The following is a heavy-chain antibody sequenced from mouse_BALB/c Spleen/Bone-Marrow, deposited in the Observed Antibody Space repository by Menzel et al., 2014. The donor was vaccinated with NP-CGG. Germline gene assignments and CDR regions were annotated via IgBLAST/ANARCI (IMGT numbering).Heavy chain of an antibody. V-gene: IGHV1-80*01. CDR2: IYPGDGDT. CDR1: GYVFSTYW. J-gene: IGHJ2*01. CDR3: ARGGISVDY. Sequence: VKLVESGAELVRPGSSVKISCKSSGYVFSTYWINWVKQRPGQGLEWIGQIYPGDGDTDFNGKFKDKATLTADESSNTAYMQLSSLTSEDSAVYFCARGGISVDYWGQGTTLTVS.